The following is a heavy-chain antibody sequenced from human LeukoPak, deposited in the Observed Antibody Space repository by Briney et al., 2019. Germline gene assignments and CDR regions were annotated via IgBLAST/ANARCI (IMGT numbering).Heavy chain of an antibody. V-gene: IGHV1-18*01. J-gene: IGHJ1*01. CDR1: GYTLISYA. Sequence: GASVKVSGKASGYTLISYAISWVRQAPGQGLEWMGWITAYNGYTTYAQKLQGRVTMTTDTSTNTAYMELRSLKSDDTAVYYCARGDCSGGSCYLPEYLQHWGQGTLVTVSS. CDR2: ITAYNGYT. D-gene: IGHD2-15*01. CDR3: ARGDCSGGSCYLPEYLQH.